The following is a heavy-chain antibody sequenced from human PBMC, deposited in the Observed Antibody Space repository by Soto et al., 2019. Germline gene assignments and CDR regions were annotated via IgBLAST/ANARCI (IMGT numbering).Heavy chain of an antibody. D-gene: IGHD6-13*01. CDR2: IYSDGSST. CDR3: ARQCERSSCSGYYYYGMDV. Sequence: GGSLRLSCAASGFTFSSYWMHWVRQAPGKGLVWVSRIYSDGSSTSYADSVKGRFTISRDNAKNTLYLQMNSLRAEDTAVYYCARQCERSSCSGYYYYGMDVWGQGTTVTVSS. V-gene: IGHV3-74*01. J-gene: IGHJ6*02. CDR1: GFTFSSYW.